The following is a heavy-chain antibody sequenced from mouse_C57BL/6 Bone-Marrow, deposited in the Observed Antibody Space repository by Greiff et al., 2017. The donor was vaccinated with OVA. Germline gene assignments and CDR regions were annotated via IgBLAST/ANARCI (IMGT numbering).Heavy chain of an antibody. CDR3: ARDYGSSYLYAMDY. D-gene: IGHD1-1*01. Sequence: EVMLVESGGGLVQPGGSLKLSCAASGFTFSDYGMAWVRQAPRKGPEGVAFISNLAYSIYYADTVKGRFTISRENAKNTLYLEMSSLRSEDTAMYYCARDYGSSYLYAMDYWGQGTSVTVSS. CDR2: ISNLAYSI. CDR1: GFTFSDYG. V-gene: IGHV5-15*01. J-gene: IGHJ4*01.